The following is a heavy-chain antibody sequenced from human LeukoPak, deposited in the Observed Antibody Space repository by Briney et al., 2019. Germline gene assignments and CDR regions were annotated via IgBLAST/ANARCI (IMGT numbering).Heavy chain of an antibody. CDR2: IYYGGST. CDR3: ARDYDGYGSGSYYRPFDY. Sequence: SETLSLTCTVSGGSISSYYWSWIRQPPGKGLEWIGYIYYGGSTNYNPSLKSRVTISVDTSKNQFSLKLSSVTAADTAVYYCARDYDGYGSGSYYRPFDYWGQGTLVTVSS. CDR1: GGSISSYY. J-gene: IGHJ4*02. D-gene: IGHD3-10*01. V-gene: IGHV4-59*01.